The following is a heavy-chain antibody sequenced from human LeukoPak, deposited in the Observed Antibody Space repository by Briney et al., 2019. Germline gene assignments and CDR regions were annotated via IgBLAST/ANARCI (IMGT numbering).Heavy chain of an antibody. D-gene: IGHD3-10*01. J-gene: IGHJ4*02. CDR3: AREGVWFGELYPFDY. V-gene: IGHV3-48*02. Sequence: GGSLRLSCAASGFTFSSYSMNWVRQAPGKGLEWVSYISSSSSTIYYADSVKGRFTISRDNAKNSLYLQMNSLRDVDTAEYYCAREGVWFGELYPFDYWGQGTLVTVSS. CDR1: GFTFSSYS. CDR2: ISSSSSTI.